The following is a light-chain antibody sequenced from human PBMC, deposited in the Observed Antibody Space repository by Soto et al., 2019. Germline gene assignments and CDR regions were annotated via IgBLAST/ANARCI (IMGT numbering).Light chain of an antibody. CDR1: SSDVGGHNS. J-gene: IGLJ2*01. CDR3: CSYAGSYTLA. Sequence: QSALTQPRSVTGSPGQSVTISCTGTSSDVGGHNSVSWYQHHPGKAPKLMIYDVTKRPPGVPDRFSGSKSGNTASLTISGLQAEDEADYYCCSYAGSYTLAFGGGTKVTVL. V-gene: IGLV2-11*01. CDR2: DVT.